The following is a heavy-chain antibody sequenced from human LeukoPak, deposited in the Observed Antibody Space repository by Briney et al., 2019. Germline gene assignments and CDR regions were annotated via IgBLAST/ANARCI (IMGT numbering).Heavy chain of an antibody. CDR2: ISYDGSNK. V-gene: IGHV3-30*03. J-gene: IGHJ4*02. D-gene: IGHD1-26*01. CDR3: ARDPQWELHASHFDY. CDR1: GFTFSSYG. Sequence: PGRSLRLSCAASGFTFSSYGMPWVRQAPGKGLEWVAVISYDGSNKYYADSVKGRFTISRDNSKNTLYLQMNSLRAEDTAVYYCARDPQWELHASHFDYWGQGTLVTVSS.